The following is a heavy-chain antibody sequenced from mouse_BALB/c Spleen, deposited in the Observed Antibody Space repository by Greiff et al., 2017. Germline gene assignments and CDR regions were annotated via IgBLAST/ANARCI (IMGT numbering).Heavy chain of an antibody. CDR3: ARDGDYDYSWFAY. CDR2: ISYDGSN. D-gene: IGHD2-4*01. J-gene: IGHJ3*01. CDR1: GYSITSGYY. V-gene: IGHV3-6*02. Sequence: EVKLMESGPGLVKPSQSLSLTCSVTGYSITSGYYWNWIRQFPGNKLEWMGYISYDGSNNYNPSLKNRISITRDTSKNQFFLKLNSVTTEDTATYYCARDGDYDYSWFAYWGQGTLVTVSA.